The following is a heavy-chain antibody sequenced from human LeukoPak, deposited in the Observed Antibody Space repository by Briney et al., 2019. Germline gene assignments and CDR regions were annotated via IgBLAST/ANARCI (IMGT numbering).Heavy chain of an antibody. CDR2: ISGSGGST. CDR1: GFTFSSYG. Sequence: PGGTLRLSCAASGFTFSSYGMSWVRQAPGKGLEWVSAISGSGGSTYYADSVKGRFTISRDNSKNTLYLQMNSLKASDTAIYYCARRHLGGWRYSDYWGQGTLVTVSS. V-gene: IGHV3-23*01. CDR3: ARRHLGGWRYSDY. D-gene: IGHD6-19*01. J-gene: IGHJ4*02.